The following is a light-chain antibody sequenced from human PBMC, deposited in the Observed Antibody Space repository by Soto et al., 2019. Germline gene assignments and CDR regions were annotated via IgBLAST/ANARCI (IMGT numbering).Light chain of an antibody. CDR1: QSVLYSSNKKIY. Sequence: DIVMTQFPDSLAVYLGERATINCRSSQSVLYSSNKKIYLAWYQQKPGQPPKLLIYWASTRESGVPDRFNGSGSETDFTLTISSLQAEDVAVYYCQQYYGTPWTFGQGTKVEIK. CDR3: QQYYGTPWT. V-gene: IGKV4-1*01. J-gene: IGKJ1*01. CDR2: WAS.